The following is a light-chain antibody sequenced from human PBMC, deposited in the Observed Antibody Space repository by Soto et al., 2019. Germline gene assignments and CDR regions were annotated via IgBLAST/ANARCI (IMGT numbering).Light chain of an antibody. Sequence: DIQMTQSPSSRSASVGDRVTITCRASQSISSYLNWYQQKPGKAPKLLIYAASSLQSGVPSRFSGSGSGTDFTLTISSLQPEDFATYYCQQSYSTLLFGGGTKVEIK. CDR2: AAS. CDR3: QQSYSTLL. CDR1: QSISSY. J-gene: IGKJ4*01. V-gene: IGKV1-39*01.